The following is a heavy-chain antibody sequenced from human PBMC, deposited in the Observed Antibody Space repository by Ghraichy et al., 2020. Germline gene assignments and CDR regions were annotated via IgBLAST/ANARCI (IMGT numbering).Heavy chain of an antibody. V-gene: IGHV4-34*01. CDR3: ARAYKDYDFWSGYYIWYFDL. J-gene: IGHJ2*01. CDR2: INHSGST. D-gene: IGHD3-3*01. Sequence: ETLSLTCAVYGGSFSGYYWSWIRQPPGKGLEWIGEINHSGSTNYNPSLKSRVTISVDTSKNQFSLKLSSVTAADTAVYYCARAYKDYDFWSGYYIWYFDLWGRGTLVTVSS. CDR1: GGSFSGYY.